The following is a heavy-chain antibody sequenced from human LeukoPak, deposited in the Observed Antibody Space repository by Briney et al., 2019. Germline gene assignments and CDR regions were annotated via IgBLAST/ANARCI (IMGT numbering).Heavy chain of an antibody. CDR3: ARHEYFYGSGEIDY. Sequence: PSETLSLTCTVSGGSISSYYWSWIRQPPGKGLEWIGYIYYSGSTNYNPSLKSRVTISVDTSKNQFSLKLSSVTAADTAVYYCARHEYFYGSGEIDYWGQGTLVTVSS. J-gene: IGHJ4*02. V-gene: IGHV4-59*01. D-gene: IGHD3-10*01. CDR1: GGSISSYY. CDR2: IYYSGST.